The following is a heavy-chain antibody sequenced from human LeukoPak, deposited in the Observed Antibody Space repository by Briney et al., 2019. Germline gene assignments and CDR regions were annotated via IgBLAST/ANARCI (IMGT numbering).Heavy chain of an antibody. CDR3: ARHHSSSSSGDY. D-gene: IGHD6-6*01. V-gene: IGHV5-51*01. J-gene: IGHJ4*02. Sequence: MGIIYPGDSDTRYSPSFQGQVTISADKSISTAYLQWSSLKASDTAMYYCARHHSSSSSGDYWGQGTLVTVSS. CDR2: IYPGDSDT.